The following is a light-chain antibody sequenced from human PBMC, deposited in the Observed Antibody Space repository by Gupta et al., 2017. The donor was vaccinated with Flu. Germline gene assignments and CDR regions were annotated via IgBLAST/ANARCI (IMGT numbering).Light chain of an antibody. Sequence: QSVLTQPSSVSGAPGRRVTIGCTGTSSNIWAGYDVHWYQQLPGTAPKLLISANSNRPSGVPDRFSGAKSGTSASLAITGRQPEDESDDFCQSYDRSLSDSVVFGGGTKVTVL. V-gene: IGLV1-40*01. CDR1: SSNIWAGYD. J-gene: IGLJ2*01. CDR2: ANS. CDR3: QSYDRSLSDSVV.